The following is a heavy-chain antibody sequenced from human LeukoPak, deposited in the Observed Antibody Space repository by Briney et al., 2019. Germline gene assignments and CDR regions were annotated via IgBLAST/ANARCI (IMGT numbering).Heavy chain of an antibody. V-gene: IGHV3-30-3*01. J-gene: IGHJ4*02. D-gene: IGHD3-22*01. CDR2: ISYDGSNK. CDR1: GFTFSSYA. Sequence: PGGSLRLSCAASGFTFSSYAMHWVRQAPGKGLEWVAVISYDGSNKYYADSVKGRFTISRDNSKNTLYLQMNSLRAEDTAVYYCALTSSGYYDSSGYYWDYWGQGTLVTVSS. CDR3: ALTSSGYYDSSGYYWDY.